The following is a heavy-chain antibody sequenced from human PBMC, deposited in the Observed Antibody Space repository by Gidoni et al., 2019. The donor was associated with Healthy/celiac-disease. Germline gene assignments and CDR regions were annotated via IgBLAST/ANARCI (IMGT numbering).Heavy chain of an antibody. CDR2: ISSSGSTI. J-gene: IGHJ6*02. V-gene: IGHV3-11*01. CDR3: AREGFAYYGMDV. Sequence: GRGLEWVSYISSSGSTIYYADSVKGRFTISRDNAKNSLYLQMNSLRAEDTAVYYCAREGFAYYGMDVWGQGTTVTVSS. D-gene: IGHD3-10*01.